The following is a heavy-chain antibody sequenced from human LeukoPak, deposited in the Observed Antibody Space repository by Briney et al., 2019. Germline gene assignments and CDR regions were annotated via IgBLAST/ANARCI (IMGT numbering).Heavy chain of an antibody. V-gene: IGHV4-61*02. CDR2: IYTSGST. CDR3: ARVSGYDWESFYDY. D-gene: IGHD5-12*01. Sequence: SQTLSLTCTVSGGSISSSNYYWGWIRQPAGKGLEWIGRIYTSGSTNYNPSLKSRVTISVDTSKNQFSLKLSSVTAADTAVYYCARVSGYDWESFYDYWGQGILVTVSS. CDR1: GGSISSSNYY. J-gene: IGHJ4*02.